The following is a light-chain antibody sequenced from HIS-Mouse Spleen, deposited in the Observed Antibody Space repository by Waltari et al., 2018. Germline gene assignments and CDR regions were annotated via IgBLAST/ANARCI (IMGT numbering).Light chain of an antibody. CDR2: WAS. Sequence: DIVMTQSPDSLAVSLGERATINCKSRQSVLYSSNNKNYLAWYQPKPGQPPKLLIYWASTRESGVPDRCSGSGSGTDFNLTISSLQAEDVAVYYCQQYYSTPWTFGQGTKVEIK. CDR1: QSVLYSSNNKNY. CDR3: QQYYSTPWT. V-gene: IGKV4-1*01. J-gene: IGKJ1*01.